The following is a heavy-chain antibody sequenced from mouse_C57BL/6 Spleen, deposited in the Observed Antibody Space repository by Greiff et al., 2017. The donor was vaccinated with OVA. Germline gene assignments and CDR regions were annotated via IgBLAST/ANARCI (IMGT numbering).Heavy chain of an antibody. CDR3: ARDREDYDDWYFDV. Sequence: DVHLVESGGGLVKPGGSLKLSCAASGFTFSSYAMSWVRQTPEKRLEWVATISDGGSYTYYPDNVKGRFTISRDNAKNNLYLQMSHLKSEDTAMYYCARDREDYDDWYFDVWGTGTTVTVSS. CDR2: ISDGGSYT. CDR1: GFTFSSYA. J-gene: IGHJ1*03. D-gene: IGHD2-4*01. V-gene: IGHV5-4*01.